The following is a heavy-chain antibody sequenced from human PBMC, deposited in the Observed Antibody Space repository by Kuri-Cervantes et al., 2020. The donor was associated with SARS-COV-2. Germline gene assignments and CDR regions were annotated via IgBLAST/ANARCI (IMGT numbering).Heavy chain of an antibody. D-gene: IGHD3-3*01. CDR2: IKQDGSEK. J-gene: IGHJ4*02. CDR1: GFTFSSYW. CDR3: AEEGLVCY. V-gene: IGHV3-7*03. Sequence: LSLTCAASGFTFSSYWMSWVRQAPGKGLEWVANIKQDGSEKYYVDSVKGRFTISRDNSKNTLYLQMNSPRAEDTAVYYCAEEGLVCYWGQGTLVTVSS.